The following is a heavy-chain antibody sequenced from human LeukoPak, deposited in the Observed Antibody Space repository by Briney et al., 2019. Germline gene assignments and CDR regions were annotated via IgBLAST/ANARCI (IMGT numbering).Heavy chain of an antibody. CDR2: IYYKGNI. J-gene: IGHJ4*02. CDR3: ASSTLGTIDY. V-gene: IGHV4-39*07. CDR1: GGSISSRSYY. D-gene: IGHD7-27*01. Sequence: PSETLSLTCTVSGGSISSRSYYWGWIRQPPGKGLEWIGSIYYKGNIYLNPSLKSRVTISEDTSKNQFSLKLSSVTAADTAVYYCASSTLGTIDYWGQGTLVTVSS.